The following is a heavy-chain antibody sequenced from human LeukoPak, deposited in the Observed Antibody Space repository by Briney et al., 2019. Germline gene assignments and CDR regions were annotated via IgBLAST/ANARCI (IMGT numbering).Heavy chain of an antibody. V-gene: IGHV1-69*05. Sequence: SVKVSCKASGGTFSSYAISWVRQAPGQGLEWMGGIIPIFGTANYAQKFQGRVTITTDESTSTAYMELSSLGSEDTAVYYCARDFASGGYYYMDVWGKGTTVTVSS. J-gene: IGHJ6*03. D-gene: IGHD3-10*01. CDR1: GGTFSSYA. CDR3: ARDFASGGYYYMDV. CDR2: IIPIFGTA.